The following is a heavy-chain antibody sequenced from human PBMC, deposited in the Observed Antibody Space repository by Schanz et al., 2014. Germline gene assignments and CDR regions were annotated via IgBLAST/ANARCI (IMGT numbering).Heavy chain of an antibody. D-gene: IGHD3-10*01. CDR2: IWYDGSKT. J-gene: IGHJ5*02. CDR3: AKDQLANYRGSGYNWFDP. CDR1: GFSFDKYG. Sequence: QVQLVESGGGVVQPGRSLRLSCAASGFSFDKYGMHWVRQAPGKGLEWVGVIWYDGSKTYYADSVRGRFTISRDNSKNSLYLQMNSVRADDTAVYYCAKDQLANYRGSGYNWFDPWGQGTLVTVSS. V-gene: IGHV3-33*06.